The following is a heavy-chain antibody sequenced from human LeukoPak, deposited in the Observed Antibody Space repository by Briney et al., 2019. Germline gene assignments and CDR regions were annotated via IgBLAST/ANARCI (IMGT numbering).Heavy chain of an antibody. CDR3: ARGDGYYFGF. J-gene: IGHJ4*02. V-gene: IGHV3-7*03. CDR1: GFTFRHYY. Sequence: PGGSLRLFCAASGFTFRHYYMNWVRLAPGKGLAWVANIREDGSDDTYEASVKGRFTISRDNARNSLFLQMNSLRAEDTAVYYCARGDGYYFGFWGQGTPVTVSS. CDR2: IREDGSDD.